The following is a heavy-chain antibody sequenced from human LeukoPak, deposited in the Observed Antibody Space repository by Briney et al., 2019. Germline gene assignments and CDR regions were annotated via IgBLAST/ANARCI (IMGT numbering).Heavy chain of an antibody. Sequence: WETLYLTFTVSGGSIRSYYWSWIRQPPGQGLEWIGNIYYSGSTNYNPSLKSRVSISVDTSKNQFSLKLSSVTAADTAVYYCARTGSTVTMLYPFDHWGQGTLVTVSS. CDR1: GGSIRSYY. J-gene: IGHJ4*02. V-gene: IGHV4-59*01. CDR3: ARTGSTVTMLYPFDH. D-gene: IGHD4-17*01. CDR2: IYYSGST.